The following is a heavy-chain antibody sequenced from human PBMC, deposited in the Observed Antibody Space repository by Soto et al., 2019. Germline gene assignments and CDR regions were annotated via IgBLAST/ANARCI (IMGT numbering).Heavy chain of an antibody. Sequence: SETLSLTCTVSGGSISSYYWSWIRQPPGKGLEWIGYIYYSGSTNYSPSLKSRVTISVDTSKNQFSLKLSSVTAADTAVYYCARDPGAVAAAGDHYYYYMDVWGKGTTVTVSS. D-gene: IGHD6-13*01. CDR3: ARDPGAVAAAGDHYYYYMDV. J-gene: IGHJ6*03. CDR1: GGSISSYY. V-gene: IGHV4-59*01. CDR2: IYYSGST.